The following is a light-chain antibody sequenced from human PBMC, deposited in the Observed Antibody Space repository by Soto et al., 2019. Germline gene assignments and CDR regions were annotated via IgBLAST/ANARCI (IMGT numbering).Light chain of an antibody. J-gene: IGLJ1*01. Sequence: QSALTQPASVSGPPGQSITISCTGTSSDVGGYNYVSWYQQHPGKAPKLMIYEVSNRPSGVSNRFSGSKSGNTASLTISGLQAEDEADYYCSSYSSSSTPSYGFGTGTKVTV. V-gene: IGLV2-14*01. CDR3: SSYSSSSTPSYG. CDR1: SSDVGGYNY. CDR2: EVS.